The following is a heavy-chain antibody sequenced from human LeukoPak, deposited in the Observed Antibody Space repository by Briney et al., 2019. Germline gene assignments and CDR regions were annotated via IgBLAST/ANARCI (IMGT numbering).Heavy chain of an antibody. D-gene: IGHD6-13*01. Sequence: GGSLRLSCAASGFTFSSYVMSWVRQAPGKGLEWVSAISGSGGSTYYADSVKGRFTISRDNSKNTLYLQMNSLRAEDTAVYYCAKVPERVAAAGPDYWGQGTLVTVSS. CDR2: ISGSGGST. CDR1: GFTFSSYV. J-gene: IGHJ4*02. V-gene: IGHV3-23*01. CDR3: AKVPERVAAAGPDY.